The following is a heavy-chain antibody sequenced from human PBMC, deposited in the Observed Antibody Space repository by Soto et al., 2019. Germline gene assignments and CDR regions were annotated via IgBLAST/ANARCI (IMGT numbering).Heavy chain of an antibody. CDR1: GFTFSDHY. CDR3: ARDVYSSGWYFDS. J-gene: IGHJ4*02. D-gene: IGHD6-19*01. CDR2: IRNKANSYIT. V-gene: IGHV3-72*01. Sequence: EVQMVESGGGLVQPGGSLRLSCAASGFTFSDHYMDWVRQAPGKGLEWVGRIRNKANSYITEYVASVKGRFTISRDDSKNSLYLQMNSLKTEDTAVYYCARDVYSSGWYFDSWGQGTLVTVSS.